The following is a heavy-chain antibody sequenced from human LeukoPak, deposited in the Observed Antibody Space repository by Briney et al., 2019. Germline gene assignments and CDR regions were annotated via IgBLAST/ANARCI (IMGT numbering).Heavy chain of an antibody. CDR1: GGTFSSYA. D-gene: IGHD3-3*01. J-gene: IGHJ4*02. CDR3: ARLPPSYTIFGVVSDY. Sequence: ASVKVSCKASGGTFSSYAISWVRQAPGQGLEWMRGIIPIFGTANYAQKFQGRVTITADESTSTTYMELSSLRSEDTAVYYCARLPPSYTIFGVVSDYWGQGTLVTVSS. CDR2: IIPIFGTA. V-gene: IGHV1-69*13.